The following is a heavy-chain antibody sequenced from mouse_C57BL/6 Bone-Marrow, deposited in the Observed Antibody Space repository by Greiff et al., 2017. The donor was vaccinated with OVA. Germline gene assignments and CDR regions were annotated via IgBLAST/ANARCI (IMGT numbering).Heavy chain of an antibody. Sequence: EVMLVESGGGLVQPGESLKLSCESNEYDFPSHDMSWVRKTPEKRLELVAAINSDGGSTYYPDTMERRFIISRDNTKKTLYLQMSSLRSEDTALYYGARHGTGTSSYWYFDVWGTGTTVTVSS. CDR2: INSDGGST. CDR3: ARHGTGTSSYWYFDV. V-gene: IGHV5-2*01. CDR1: EYDFPSHD. D-gene: IGHD4-1*01. J-gene: IGHJ1*03.